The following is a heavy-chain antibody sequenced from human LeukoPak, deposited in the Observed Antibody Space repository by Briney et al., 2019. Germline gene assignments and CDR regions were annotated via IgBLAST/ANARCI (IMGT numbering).Heavy chain of an antibody. D-gene: IGHD6-13*01. CDR1: GFTFSNAW. CDR2: IKSKTDGGTT. CDR3: AKDLRSGGAAGYYYYGMDV. V-gene: IGHV3-15*01. J-gene: IGHJ6*02. Sequence: PGGSLRLSCAASGFTFSNAWMSWVRQAPGKGLEWVGRIKSKTDGGTTDYAAPVKGRFTISRDNSKNTLYLQMNSLRAEDTAVYYCAKDLRSGGAAGYYYYGMDVWGQGTTVTVSS.